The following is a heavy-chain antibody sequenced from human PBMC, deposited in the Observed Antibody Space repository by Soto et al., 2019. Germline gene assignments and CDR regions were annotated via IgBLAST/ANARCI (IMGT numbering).Heavy chain of an antibody. CDR1: GFTFSSYG. J-gene: IGHJ4*02. CDR2: ISYDGSNK. Sequence: GGSLRLSCAVSGFTFSSYGMNWVRQAPGKGLEWVAIISYDGSNKYYADSVKGRFTISRDNFKNTLYLQMNGLRAEDTAVYYCAKEGRSGYPRYYFDYWGQGTLVTVSS. CDR3: AKEGRSGYPRYYFDY. V-gene: IGHV3-30*18. D-gene: IGHD5-12*01.